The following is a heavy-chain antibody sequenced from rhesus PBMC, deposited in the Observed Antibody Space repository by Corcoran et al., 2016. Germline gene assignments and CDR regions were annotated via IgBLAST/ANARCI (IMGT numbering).Heavy chain of an antibody. CDR1: GLTSSSYG. J-gene: IGHJ4*01. V-gene: IGHV3S5*01. CDR2: INIGVGST. Sequence: EVQRVETGGGSVQPGGSLNLSCAASGLTSSSYGMRWVGKAPGKGRGGVSAINIGVGSTYSADSVKGLFTISCDNSKNTLSLQMNSLRAEDTAVYYCAKEYSNYDSFDYWGQGVLVPVSS. CDR3: AKEYSNYDSFDY. D-gene: IGHD4-23*01.